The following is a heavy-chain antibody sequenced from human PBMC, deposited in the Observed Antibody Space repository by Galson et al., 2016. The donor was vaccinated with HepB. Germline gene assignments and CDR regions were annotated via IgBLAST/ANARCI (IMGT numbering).Heavy chain of an antibody. D-gene: IGHD3-9*01. CDR3: TRAPIRDDILTGYYTPPPDFDY. J-gene: IGHJ4*02. CDR2: INPNSGGT. V-gene: IGHV1-2*02. Sequence: SVKVSCKASGYTFTDYYMHWVRQPPGQGLEWMGWINPNSGGTNYAQKFQGRVTMTRDTSISTAYMELSRLTSGDTAMYYCTRAPIRDDILTGYYTPPPDFDYWGQGTLVTVSS. CDR1: GYTFTDYY.